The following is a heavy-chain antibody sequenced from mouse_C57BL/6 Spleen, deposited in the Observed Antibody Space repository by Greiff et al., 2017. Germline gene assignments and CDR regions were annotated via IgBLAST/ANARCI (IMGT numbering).Heavy chain of an antibody. Sequence: QVQLQQPGAELVRPGSSVKLSCKASGYTFTSYWMHWVKQRPIQGLEWIGNIDPSDSETPYNQKFKDKATLTVDKSYSTAYMQLSSLTSEDSAVYYCARRGSSYDYYAMDYWGQGTSVTVSS. CDR1: GYTFTSYW. J-gene: IGHJ4*01. CDR3: ARRGSSYDYYAMDY. V-gene: IGHV1-52*01. D-gene: IGHD1-1*01. CDR2: IDPSDSET.